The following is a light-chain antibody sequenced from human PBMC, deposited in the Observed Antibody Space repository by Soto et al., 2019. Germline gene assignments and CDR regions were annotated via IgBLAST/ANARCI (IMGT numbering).Light chain of an antibody. CDR3: CSYAGSSTWV. J-gene: IGLJ3*02. CDR1: SSDVGSYNL. Sequence: QSVLTQPASVSGSPGQSITISCTGTSSDVGSYNLVSWYQQHPGKAPKLMIYEVSKXXXXVSNRFSGSKSGNTASLTISGXXXXXXXXYYCCSYAGSSTWVFGGGTQLTVL. V-gene: IGLV2-23*02. CDR2: EVS.